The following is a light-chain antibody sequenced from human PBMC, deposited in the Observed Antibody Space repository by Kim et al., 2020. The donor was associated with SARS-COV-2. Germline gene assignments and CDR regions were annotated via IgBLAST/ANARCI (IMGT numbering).Light chain of an antibody. Sequence: ASVGDRVTITCRASQDIRNDLGLYQQNPGRAPNRLFYGASSLQSGVPSMFSGSGSGTEFTLTISSVQPEDFSTFFFLQHSTYPFTFGQGTRLEIK. J-gene: IGKJ5*01. CDR2: GAS. CDR1: QDIRND. V-gene: IGKV1-17*01. CDR3: LQHSTYPFT.